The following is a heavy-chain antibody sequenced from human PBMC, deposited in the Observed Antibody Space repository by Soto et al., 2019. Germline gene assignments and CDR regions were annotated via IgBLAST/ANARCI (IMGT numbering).Heavy chain of an antibody. CDR3: ARGGINWNWFDP. J-gene: IGHJ5*02. Sequence: PSETLSLTCIVSGGSINNYYWSWIRQPPGKGLEWIGYSYYSGSTSYNPSLKSRITISVDTSKNHFSLKLSSVAAADTAVYYCARGGINWNWFDPWGQGTLVTVSS. V-gene: IGHV4-59*08. D-gene: IGHD1-20*01. CDR2: SYYSGST. CDR1: GGSINNYY.